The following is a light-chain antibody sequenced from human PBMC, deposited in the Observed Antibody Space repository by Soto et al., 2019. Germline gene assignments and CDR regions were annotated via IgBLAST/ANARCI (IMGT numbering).Light chain of an antibody. CDR3: SSYTVSTPVV. CDR1: SSDVGGYNY. V-gene: IGLV2-14*01. CDR2: EVS. J-gene: IGLJ3*02. Sequence: QSALTQPASVSGSPGQSITISCNGTSSDVGGYNYVSWYQQHPGKAPRLMIYEVSNRPSGVSNRFSGSKSGNTASLTISGHQAEDEADYYCSSYTVSTPVVFGGGTKLTVL.